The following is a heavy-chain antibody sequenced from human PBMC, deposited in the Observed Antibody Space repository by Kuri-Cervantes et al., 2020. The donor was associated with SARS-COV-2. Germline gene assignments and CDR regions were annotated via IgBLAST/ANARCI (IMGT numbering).Heavy chain of an antibody. CDR2: IYHSGST. J-gene: IGHJ4*02. V-gene: IGHV4-30-2*01. Sequence: SQTLSLTCAVSGGSISSGGYSWSWIRQPPGKGLEWIGYIYHSGSTYYNPSLKSRVTISVDRSKNQFSLKLSSVTAAGTAVYYCARDGSGGDADYWGQGTLVTVSS. CDR1: GGSISSGGYS. CDR3: ARDGSGGDADY. D-gene: IGHD2-15*01.